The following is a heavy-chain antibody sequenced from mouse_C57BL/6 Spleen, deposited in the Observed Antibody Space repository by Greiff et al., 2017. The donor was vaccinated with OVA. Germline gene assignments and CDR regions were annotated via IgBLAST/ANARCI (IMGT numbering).Heavy chain of an antibody. CDR1: GYSITSDY. CDR3: ARCGGYYGSSYGYFDV. CDR2: ISYSGST. D-gene: IGHD1-1*01. V-gene: IGHV3-8*01. J-gene: IGHJ1*03. Sequence: EVKVEESGPGLAKPSQTLSLTCSVTGYSITSDYWNWIRKFPGNKLEYMGYISYSGSTYYNPSLKSRISITRDTSKNQYYLQLNSVTTEDTATYYCARCGGYYGSSYGYFDVWGTGTTVTVSS.